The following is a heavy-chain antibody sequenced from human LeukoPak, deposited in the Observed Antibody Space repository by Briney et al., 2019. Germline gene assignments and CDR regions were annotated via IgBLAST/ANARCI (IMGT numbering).Heavy chain of an antibody. J-gene: IGHJ4*02. CDR1: GFTFSSYG. Sequence: PGGSLRLSCAASGFTFSSYGMSWVRQAPGKGLEWVSAISGSGGSTYYADSVKGRFTISRDNSKNTLYLQMNSLRAEDTAVYYCAKGYSYGFIGDSGSYSLDYWGQGTLVTVSS. V-gene: IGHV3-23*01. D-gene: IGHD5-18*01. CDR3: AKGYSYGFIGDSGSYSLDY. CDR2: ISGSGGST.